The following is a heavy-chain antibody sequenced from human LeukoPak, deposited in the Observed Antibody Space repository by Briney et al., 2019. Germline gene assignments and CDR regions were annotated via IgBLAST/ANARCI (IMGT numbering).Heavy chain of an antibody. CDR2: ISSSGSTI. CDR1: GFTFSDYC. D-gene: IGHD4-23*01. V-gene: IGHV3-11*01. CDR3: AKDRAVTRGPWNY. Sequence: GGSLRLSCAASGFTFSDYCMSWIRQAPGKGLEWVSYISSSGSTIYYADSVKGRFTISRDNSKNTLYLQMNSLRAEDTAVYYCAKDRAVTRGPWNYWGQGTLVTVSS. J-gene: IGHJ4*02.